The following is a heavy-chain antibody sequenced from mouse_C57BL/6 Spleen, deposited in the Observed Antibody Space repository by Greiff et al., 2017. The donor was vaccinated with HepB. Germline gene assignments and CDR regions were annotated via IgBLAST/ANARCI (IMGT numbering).Heavy chain of an antibody. V-gene: IGHV1-63*01. Sequence: QVQLKESGAELVRPGTSVKMSCKASGYTFTNYWIGWAKQRPGHGLEWIGDIYPGGGYTNYNEKFKGKATLTADKSSSTAYRQFSSLTSEDSAIYYCARRDGNYSYAMDYWGQGTSVTVSS. CDR1: GYTFTNYW. CDR2: IYPGGGYT. J-gene: IGHJ4*01. D-gene: IGHD2-1*01. CDR3: ARRDGNYSYAMDY.